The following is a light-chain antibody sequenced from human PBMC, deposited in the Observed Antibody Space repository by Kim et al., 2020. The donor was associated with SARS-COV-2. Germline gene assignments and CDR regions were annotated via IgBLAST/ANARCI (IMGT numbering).Light chain of an antibody. V-gene: IGLV3-21*04. J-gene: IGLJ2*01. CDR3: QVWDSSSDHVV. CDR2: YDS. Sequence: PGQPARITCGGNSIGSKSVHWYQQKPGQAPVLVIYYDSDRPSGIPERFSGSNSGNTATLTISRVEAGDEADYYCQVWDSSSDHVVFGGGTKLTVL. CDR1: SIGSKS.